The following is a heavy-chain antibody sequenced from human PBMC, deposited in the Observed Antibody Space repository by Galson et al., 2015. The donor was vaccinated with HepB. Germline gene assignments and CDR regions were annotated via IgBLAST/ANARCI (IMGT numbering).Heavy chain of an antibody. CDR2: IKQDGSEK. Sequence: SLRLSCAASGFTFSSYWMSWVRQAPGKGLEWVANIKQDGSEKYYVDSVKGRFTISRDNAKNSLYLQMNSLRAEDTAVYYCARVPFRTGIVATMGLDYWGQGTLVTVSP. J-gene: IGHJ4*02. V-gene: IGHV3-7*01. CDR1: GFTFSSYW. CDR3: ARVPFRTGIVATMGLDY. D-gene: IGHD5-12*01.